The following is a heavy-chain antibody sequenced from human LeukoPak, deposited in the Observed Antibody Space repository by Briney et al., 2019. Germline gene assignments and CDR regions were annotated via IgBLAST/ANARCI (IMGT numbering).Heavy chain of an antibody. V-gene: IGHV4-4*07. CDR1: GASFSLYY. J-gene: IGHJ4*02. CDR2: IYTSGST. D-gene: IGHD4-17*01. CDR3: GRWTTVTRAFDY. Sequence: SETLSLTCTVSGASFSLYYRSWIRQPAGKGLEWIGRIYTSGSTNYNPSPKSRITMSVDTSKNQFSLKLSSVTAADTTAYYCGRWTTVTRAFDYWGQGTLVTVSS.